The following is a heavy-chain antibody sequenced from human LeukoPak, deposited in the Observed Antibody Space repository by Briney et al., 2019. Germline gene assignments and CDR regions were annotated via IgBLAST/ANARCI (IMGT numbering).Heavy chain of an antibody. CDR1: GFTVNSHY. CDR3: ARDIAPSGYFSTAFDS. Sequence: GGSLRLSSAVSGFTVNSHYMSWVRQAPGKGLEWISLIYSGGSTFYADSVKGRFTISRDNSKNILYLQMNNLRAEDSAIYYCARDIAPSGYFSTAFDSWGQGTLVTVSS. J-gene: IGHJ4*02. V-gene: IGHV3-53*01. CDR2: IYSGGST. D-gene: IGHD3-22*01.